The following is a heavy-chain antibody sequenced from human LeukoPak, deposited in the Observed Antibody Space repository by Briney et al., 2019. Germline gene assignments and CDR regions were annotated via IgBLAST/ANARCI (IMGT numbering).Heavy chain of an antibody. J-gene: IGHJ4*02. CDR3: ARYGPEVYYFDY. CDR1: GFTFSSYG. D-gene: IGHD4-17*01. CDR2: ISYDGSNK. V-gene: IGHV3-30*03. Sequence: PGRSLRLSCAASGFTFSSYGMHWVRQAPGKGLGWVAVISYDGSNKYYADSVKGRFTISRDNSKNTLYLQMNSLRAEDTAVYYCARYGPEVYYFDYWGQGTLVTVSS.